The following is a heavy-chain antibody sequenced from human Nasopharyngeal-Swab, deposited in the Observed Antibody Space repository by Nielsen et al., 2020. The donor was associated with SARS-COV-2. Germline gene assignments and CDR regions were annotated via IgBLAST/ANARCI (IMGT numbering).Heavy chain of an antibody. J-gene: IGHJ6*03. D-gene: IGHD3-10*01. Sequence: WVRQAPGQGLEWMGGIIPIFGTANYAQKFQGRVTITADESTSTAYMELSSLRSEDTAVHYCARGGITMVRGFIINYYYYYMDVWGKGTTVTVSS. V-gene: IGHV1-69*01. CDR2: IIPIFGTA. CDR3: ARGGITMVRGFIINYYYYYMDV.